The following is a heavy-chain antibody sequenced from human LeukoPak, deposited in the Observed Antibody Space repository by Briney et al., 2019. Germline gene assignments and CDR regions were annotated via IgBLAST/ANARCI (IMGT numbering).Heavy chain of an antibody. J-gene: IGHJ4*02. CDR3: ARLSGTYGTTSRILDS. V-gene: IGHV3-23*01. CDR1: GFTFTTYA. CDR2: ISGSGGDT. D-gene: IGHD1-1*01. Sequence: PGGSLRLSCAASGFTFTTYAMSWVRRAPGRGLEWVSSISGSGGDTYYADSVKGRFTISRDNSKNTLSLQMNSLRAEDTAIYYCARLSGTYGTTSRILDSWGQGTLVTVSS.